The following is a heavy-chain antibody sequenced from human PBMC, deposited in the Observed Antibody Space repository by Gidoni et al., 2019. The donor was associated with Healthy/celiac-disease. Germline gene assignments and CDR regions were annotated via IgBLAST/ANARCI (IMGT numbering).Heavy chain of an antibody. V-gene: IGHV3-74*01. Sequence: EVQLVESGGGLVHPGRSLTLSCAASAFAFSNYWMHWVRQATGEGMVWVSRSSADGSDTRYEDCVKGRVSTSRDNAEKTVFLQMSSLRAEDTAVYFCARGGYSTSPNNGEPFASWGQGTLVTVSP. D-gene: IGHD6-6*01. CDR1: AFAFSNYW. CDR2: SSADGSDT. CDR3: ARGGYSTSPNNGEPFAS. J-gene: IGHJ5*01.